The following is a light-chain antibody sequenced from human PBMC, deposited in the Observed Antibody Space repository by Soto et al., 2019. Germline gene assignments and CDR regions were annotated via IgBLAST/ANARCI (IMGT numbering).Light chain of an antibody. Sequence: EIVMTQSPATLSVSPGERATLSCRASQSVSSNLAWYQQKPGQAPRHLIYGASTRATGIPARFSGSGSGTEFTLTISSLQSEDFAVYYCQQYNNWPHSFGGGTKVEIK. J-gene: IGKJ4*01. V-gene: IGKV3-15*01. CDR2: GAS. CDR3: QQYNNWPHS. CDR1: QSVSSN.